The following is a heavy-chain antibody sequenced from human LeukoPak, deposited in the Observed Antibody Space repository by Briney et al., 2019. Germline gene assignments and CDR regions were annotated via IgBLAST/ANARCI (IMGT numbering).Heavy chain of an antibody. J-gene: IGHJ4*02. Sequence: GGSLRLSCAASGFSFSSSWMHWVRQVPGKGLVWVSRINDDETSTSYADSVKGRFTISRDNAKNTLYLQMNSLRAEDTAVYYCATTGSGSYYDYWGQGTLVTVSS. D-gene: IGHD1-26*01. V-gene: IGHV3-74*01. CDR3: ATTGSGSYYDY. CDR2: INDDETST. CDR1: GFSFSSSW.